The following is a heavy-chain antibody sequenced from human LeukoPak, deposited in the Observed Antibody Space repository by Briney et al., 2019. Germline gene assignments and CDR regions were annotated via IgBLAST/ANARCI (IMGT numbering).Heavy chain of an antibody. CDR1: GFTFSSYG. V-gene: IGHV3-30*03. Sequence: GGSLRLSCAASGFTFSSYGMHWVRQAPGKGLEWVAVISYDGSNKYYADSVKGRFTISRDNSKNTLYLQMNSLRAEDTAVYYCARVNDRYFDWLLYPDYWGQGTLVTVSS. D-gene: IGHD3-9*01. CDR2: ISYDGSNK. J-gene: IGHJ4*02. CDR3: ARVNDRYFDWLLYPDY.